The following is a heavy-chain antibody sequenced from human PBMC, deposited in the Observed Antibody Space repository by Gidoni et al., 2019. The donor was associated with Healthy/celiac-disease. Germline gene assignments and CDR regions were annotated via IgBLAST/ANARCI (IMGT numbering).Heavy chain of an antibody. D-gene: IGHD2-15*01. V-gene: IGHV3-30*04. CDR1: GFTFSSYA. J-gene: IGHJ4*02. CDR3: ARWAQTPRFDY. CDR2: ISYDGSNK. Sequence: QVQLVESGGGVVQPGRSLRLSCAASGFTFSSYAMHWVRQAPGKGLEWVAVISYDGSNKYYADPVKGRFTISRDNSKNTLYLQMNSLRAEDTAVYYCARWAQTPRFDYWGQGTLVTVSS.